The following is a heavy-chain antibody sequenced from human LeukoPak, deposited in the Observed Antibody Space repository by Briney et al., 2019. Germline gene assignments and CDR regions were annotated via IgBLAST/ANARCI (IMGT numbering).Heavy chain of an antibody. J-gene: IGHJ4*02. CDR3: ARGANTHFDY. Sequence: GGSLRLSCAASGFTFKNYWMHWVRQATGKGLEWVSAIGTAGDTYYQGSVRGRFTISREKSKNSLYLQMNSLTAGDTAVYYCARGANTHFDYWGQGILVTVSS. V-gene: IGHV3-13*04. D-gene: IGHD1-26*01. CDR1: GFTFKNYW. CDR2: IGTAGDT.